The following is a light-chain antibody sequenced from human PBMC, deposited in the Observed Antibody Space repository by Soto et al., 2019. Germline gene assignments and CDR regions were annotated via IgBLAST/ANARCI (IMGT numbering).Light chain of an antibody. CDR1: QSISSY. CDR2: AAS. CDR3: QQYDNWGT. V-gene: IGKV1-39*01. J-gene: IGKJ1*01. Sequence: DIQMTQSPSSLSASVGDRVTITCRASQSISSYLNWYQQKPGKAPKLLIYAASSLQSGVPSRFSGSGSGTDFTLTISSLQSEDFAVYFCQQYDNWGTFGQGTKVEIK.